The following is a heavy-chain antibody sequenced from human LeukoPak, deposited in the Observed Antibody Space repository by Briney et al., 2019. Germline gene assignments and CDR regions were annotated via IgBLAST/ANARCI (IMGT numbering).Heavy chain of an antibody. CDR2: ISYDGTNK. V-gene: IGHV3-30-3*01. CDR1: GFTFSSYA. J-gene: IGHJ4*02. Sequence: GGSLRLSCAASGFTFSSYAIHWVRQAPGKGLEWVAIISYDGTNKYYADSVRGRFTISRDNSKNTLYLQMNSLRAEDTAVYYCARDFGWLSGFYNWGQGTLVTVSS. D-gene: IGHD3-9*01. CDR3: ARDFGWLSGFYN.